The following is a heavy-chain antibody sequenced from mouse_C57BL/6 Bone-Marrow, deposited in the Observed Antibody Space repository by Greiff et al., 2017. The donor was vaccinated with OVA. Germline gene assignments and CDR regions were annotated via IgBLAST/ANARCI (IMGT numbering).Heavy chain of an antibody. D-gene: IGHD1-1*01. Sequence: QVQLQQSGAELVRPGASVTLSCKASGYPFPDYEMHWVKQTPVHGLEWIGAIDPETGGTAYNQQFKGKAILTADKSSSTAYMELRSLTSEDSAVYYCTRGFTTVVAMDYYAMDYWGQGTSVTVSS. CDR3: TRGFTTVVAMDYYAMDY. CDR2: IDPETGGT. V-gene: IGHV1-15*01. J-gene: IGHJ4*01. CDR1: GYPFPDYE.